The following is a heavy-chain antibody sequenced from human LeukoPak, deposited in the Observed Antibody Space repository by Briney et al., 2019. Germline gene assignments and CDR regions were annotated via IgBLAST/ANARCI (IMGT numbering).Heavy chain of an antibody. Sequence: ASVKVSCKASGYTFTGYYMHWVRQAPGQGLEWMGRINPNSGGTNYAQKFQGRVTMTRDTSISTAYMELSRLRSDDTAVYYCAREGKIFGVVIKGFDYWGQGTLVTASS. CDR3: AREGKIFGVVIKGFDY. CDR2: INPNSGGT. J-gene: IGHJ4*02. CDR1: GYTFTGYY. V-gene: IGHV1-2*06. D-gene: IGHD3-3*01.